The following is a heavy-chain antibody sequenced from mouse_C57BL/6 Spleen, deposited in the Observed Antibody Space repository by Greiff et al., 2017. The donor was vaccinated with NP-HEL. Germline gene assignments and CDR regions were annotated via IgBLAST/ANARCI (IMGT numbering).Heavy chain of an antibody. V-gene: IGHV1-54*01. D-gene: IGHD1-1*01. J-gene: IGHJ4*01. CDR3: AILSSYRAYAMDY. Sequence: VQLQQSGAELVRPGTSVKVSCKASGYAFTNYLIEWVKQRPGQGLEWIGVINPGSGGTNYNEKFKGKATLTADKSSSTAYMKLSSLTSEDSAVYFCAILSSYRAYAMDYWGQGTSVTVSS. CDR1: GYAFTNYL. CDR2: INPGSGGT.